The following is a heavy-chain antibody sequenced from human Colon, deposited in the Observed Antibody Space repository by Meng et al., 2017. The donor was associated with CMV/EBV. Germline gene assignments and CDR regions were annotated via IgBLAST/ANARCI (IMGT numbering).Heavy chain of an antibody. CDR2: INTDGSTT. CDR3: ASRDY. V-gene: IGHV3-74*01. Sequence: EVRLVVSGGGLVQPGGSLRLSCAASGFTFSSKWMHWVRQGPGKGLVWFSRINTDGSTTYYADSVKGRFTISRDNAKNTLYLQMNSLRAEDTAVYYCASRDYWGQGTLVTVSS. CDR1: GFTFSSKW. J-gene: IGHJ4*02.